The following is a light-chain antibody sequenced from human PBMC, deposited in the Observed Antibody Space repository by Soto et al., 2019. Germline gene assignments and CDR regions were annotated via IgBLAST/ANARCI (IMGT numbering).Light chain of an antibody. V-gene: IGLV1-47*01. CDR3: VAWDDSLSCAV. Sequence: QSVLTQPPSASGTPGQRISISCSGSNSNIGNNYVYWYQQVPGTAPKLLIYASTQRQSGVPDRFSGSKSGTSASLTISGLRSADEADYYCVAWDDSLSCAVFGGGTQLTVL. CDR2: AST. J-gene: IGLJ7*01. CDR1: NSNIGNNY.